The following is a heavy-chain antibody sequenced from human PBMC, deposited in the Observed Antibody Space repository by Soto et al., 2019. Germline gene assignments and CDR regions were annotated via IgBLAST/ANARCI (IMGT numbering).Heavy chain of an antibody. J-gene: IGHJ5*01. V-gene: IGHV3-30*18. CDR2: ISYDGSNK. D-gene: IGHD4-4*01. CDR1: GFTFSNHG. Sequence: QVQLVESGGGVVQPGRSLRLSCAASGFTFSNHGMHWVRQAPGKGLEWVAVISYDGSNKYYADSVKGRFTISRDDSKNTLSLQMNSLRADDTAIYYCAKDQQFRPPYSKVFWFDSWGQGTLVTVSS. CDR3: AKDQQFRPPYSKVFWFDS.